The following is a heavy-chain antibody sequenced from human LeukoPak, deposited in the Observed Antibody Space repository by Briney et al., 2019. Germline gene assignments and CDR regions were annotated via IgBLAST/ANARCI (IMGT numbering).Heavy chain of an antibody. V-gene: IGHV4-59*01. CDR3: ARVGTLPAAMHAFDI. D-gene: IGHD2-2*01. Sequence: SETLSLTCTVSGGSISSYYWSWIRQPPGKGLEWIGYIYYSGSTNYNPSLKSRVTISVDTSKNQFSLKLSSVTAADTAVYYCARVGTLPAAMHAFDIWGQGTMVTVSS. CDR2: IYYSGST. J-gene: IGHJ3*02. CDR1: GGSISSYY.